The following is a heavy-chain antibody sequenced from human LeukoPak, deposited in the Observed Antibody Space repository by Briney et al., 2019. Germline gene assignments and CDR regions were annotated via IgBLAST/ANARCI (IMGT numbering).Heavy chain of an antibody. V-gene: IGHV3-7*01. D-gene: IGHD6-13*01. CDR3: ARDSAGNDY. Sequence: GGSLRLSCAASGFTFSTYWMSWVRKAPGKGLEWVANIKQDGSEKYYVDSVKGRFTISRDNAKNSLYLQMNSLRAEDTAMYYCARDSAGNDYWGQGTLVTVSS. CDR2: IKQDGSEK. CDR1: GFTFSTYW. J-gene: IGHJ4*02.